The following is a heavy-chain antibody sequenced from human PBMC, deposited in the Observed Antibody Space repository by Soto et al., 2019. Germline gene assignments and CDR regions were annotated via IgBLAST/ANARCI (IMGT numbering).Heavy chain of an antibody. CDR3: ARIPTYYDFWSGYSHWFDP. D-gene: IGHD3-3*01. V-gene: IGHV4-34*01. J-gene: IGHJ5*02. CDR1: GGSFSGYY. CDR2: INPSGST. Sequence: QVQLQQWGAGLLKPSETLSLTCAVYGGSFSGYYWSWIRQPPGKGLEWIGEINPSGSTNYNPSLKSRVTISVDTSKNQFSLKLSSVTAADTAVYYCARIPTYYDFWSGYSHWFDPWGQGTLVTVSS.